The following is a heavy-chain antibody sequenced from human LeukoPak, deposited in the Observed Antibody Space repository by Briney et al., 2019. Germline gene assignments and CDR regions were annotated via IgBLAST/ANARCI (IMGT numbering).Heavy chain of an antibody. CDR1: GGSISYYY. Sequence: SETLSLTCTLSGGSISYYYWNWIRQPPGKGLEWIGYIYYSGSTNYNPSLKSRVHISVDTSKNQFSLKLSSVTAADTAVYYCARQSDSSSWYFDYWGQGTLVTVSS. V-gene: IGHV4-59*08. D-gene: IGHD6-6*01. CDR2: IYYSGST. J-gene: IGHJ4*02. CDR3: ARQSDSSSWYFDY.